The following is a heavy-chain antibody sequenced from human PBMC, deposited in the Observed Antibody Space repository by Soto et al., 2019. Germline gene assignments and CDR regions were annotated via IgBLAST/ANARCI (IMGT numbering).Heavy chain of an antibody. CDR2: IYYSGST. J-gene: IGHJ6*03. CDR3: ARLFWSEENYYYYYMDV. D-gene: IGHD3-3*01. CDR1: GGSISSYY. Sequence: SETLSLTCTVSGGSISSYYWSWIRQPPGKGLEWIGYIYYSGSTNYNPSLKSRVTISVDTSKNQFSLKLSSVTAADTAVYYCARLFWSEENYYYYYMDVWGKGTTVTVSS. V-gene: IGHV4-59*08.